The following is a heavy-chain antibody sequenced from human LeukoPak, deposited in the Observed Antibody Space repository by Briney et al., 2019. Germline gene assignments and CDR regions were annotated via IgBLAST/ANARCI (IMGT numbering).Heavy chain of an antibody. V-gene: IGHV4-34*01. CDR1: GGSFSGYY. CDR3: ARETRGIVGYCSSTSCRRKNWFDP. Sequence: SETLSLTCAVYGGSFSGYYWSWIRQPPGEGLEWIGEINHSGSTNYNPSLKSRVTISVDTSKNQFSLKLSSVTAADTAVYYCARETRGIVGYCSSTSCRRKNWFDPWGQGTLVTVSS. D-gene: IGHD2-2*01. J-gene: IGHJ5*02. CDR2: INHSGST.